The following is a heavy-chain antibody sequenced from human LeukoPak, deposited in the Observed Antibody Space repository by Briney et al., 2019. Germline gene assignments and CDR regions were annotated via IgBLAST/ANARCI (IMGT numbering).Heavy chain of an antibody. V-gene: IGHV3-21*01. CDR2: ISSSSSYI. Sequence: GGSLRLYCAASGFTFSSYSMNWVRQTPGKGLEWVSSISSSSSYIYYADSVKGRFTISRDNAKNSLYLQMNSLRAEDTAVYYCARDHSSSGMDVWGQGTTVTVSS. CDR3: ARDHSSSGMDV. J-gene: IGHJ6*02. CDR1: GFTFSSYS.